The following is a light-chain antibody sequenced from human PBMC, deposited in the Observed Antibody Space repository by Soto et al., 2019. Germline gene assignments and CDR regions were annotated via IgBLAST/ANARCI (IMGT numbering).Light chain of an antibody. CDR2: DAS. CDR3: QQYGSSST. J-gene: IGKJ5*01. V-gene: IGKV3-11*01. Sequence: EIVLTQSAATLSLSAWERATLSCRASQSVSTYLAWYQQRPGQAPRLLIYDASYRATDIPPRFSGSGSGTDFTLTISSLEPEDFAVYYCQQYGSSSTFGQGTRLEIK. CDR1: QSVSTY.